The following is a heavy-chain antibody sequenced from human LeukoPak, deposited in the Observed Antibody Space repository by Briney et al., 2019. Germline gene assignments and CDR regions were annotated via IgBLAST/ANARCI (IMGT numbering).Heavy chain of an antibody. CDR3: ARGLVPAAIVPFDY. CDR2: IYYSGST. D-gene: IGHD2-2*01. CDR1: GGSISSYY. V-gene: IGHV4-59*01. J-gene: IGHJ4*02. Sequence: ASETLSLTCTVSGGSISSYYWSWIRQPPGKGLEWIGYIYYSGSTNYNPSLKSRVTISVDTSKNQFSLKLSSVTAADTAVYYCARGLVPAAIVPFDYWGQGTLVTVSS.